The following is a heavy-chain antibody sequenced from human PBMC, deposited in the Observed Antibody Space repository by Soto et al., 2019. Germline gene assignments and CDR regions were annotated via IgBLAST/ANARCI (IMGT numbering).Heavy chain of an antibody. CDR3: ARAHWNGDYFDY. Sequence: QVQLVQSGAEVKKPGASVKVSCKASGYTFTNHDIYWVRQATGQGLEWMGWVNPHSGNTDYAQKIQGRVTLTRNTSITTAYMELSSLKSDDTAVYYCARAHWNGDYFDYWGQGSLVTVSS. D-gene: IGHD1-1*01. CDR2: VNPHSGNT. J-gene: IGHJ4*02. V-gene: IGHV1-8*01. CDR1: GYTFTNHD.